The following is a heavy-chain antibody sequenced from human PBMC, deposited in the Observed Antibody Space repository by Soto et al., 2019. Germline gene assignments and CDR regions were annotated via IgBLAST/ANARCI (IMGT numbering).Heavy chain of an antibody. J-gene: IGHJ4*02. CDR3: ARVGQLGYCSSTSCTDFDY. Sequence: EVQLVESGGGLVQPGGSLRLSCAASGFTFSSYWMHWVRQAPGKGLVWVSRINSDGSSTSYADSVKGRFTISRDNAKNTLYLQMNSLRAEDTAVYYCARVGQLGYCSSTSCTDFDYWGQGTLVTVSS. CDR1: GFTFSSYW. D-gene: IGHD2-2*01. CDR2: INSDGSST. V-gene: IGHV3-74*01.